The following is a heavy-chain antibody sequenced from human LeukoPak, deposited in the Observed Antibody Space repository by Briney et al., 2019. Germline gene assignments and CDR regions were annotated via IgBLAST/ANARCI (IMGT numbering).Heavy chain of an antibody. CDR1: GYSFTSYW. J-gene: IGHJ4*03. V-gene: IGHV5-51*01. CDR2: IYPGDSDT. D-gene: IGHD5-24*01. CDR3: ARGVGDGYNEY. Sequence: GESLKISGKCSGYSFTSYWIGWVRHRPGEGLEWMGIIYPGDSDTRYSPSFQGQATISANQSISTPYLQRTSVPAADTPLLYCARGVGDGYNEYWGQGALVTVSS.